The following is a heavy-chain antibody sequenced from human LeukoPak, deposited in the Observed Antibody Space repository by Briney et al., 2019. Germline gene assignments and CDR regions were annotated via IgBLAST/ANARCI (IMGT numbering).Heavy chain of an antibody. Sequence: ASVKVSCKASGGTFSSYAISWVRQAPGQGLEWMGWISAYNGNTNYAQKLQGRVTMTTDTSTSTAYMELRSLRSDDTAVYYCARLAAAGTRYYYYMDVWGKGTTVTVSS. J-gene: IGHJ6*03. CDR1: GGTFSSYA. CDR2: ISAYNGNT. V-gene: IGHV1-18*01. CDR3: ARLAAAGTRYYYYMDV. D-gene: IGHD6-13*01.